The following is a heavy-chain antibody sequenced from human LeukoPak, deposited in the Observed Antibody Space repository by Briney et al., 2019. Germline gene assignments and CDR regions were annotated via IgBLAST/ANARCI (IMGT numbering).Heavy chain of an antibody. J-gene: IGHJ4*02. CDR1: GFTFGDYA. CDR3: ARDPIKGAPDYFDY. V-gene: IGHV3-30-3*01. CDR2: VAHDGDTK. Sequence: GSLRLSCAASGFTFGDYAMHWVRQAAGRAPEWVAVVAHDGDTKYYADSVKGRFTISRDNSRDMLYLQMSSLRVDDTAIYYCARDPIKGAPDYFDYWGQGTLVTVSS. D-gene: IGHD1-14*01.